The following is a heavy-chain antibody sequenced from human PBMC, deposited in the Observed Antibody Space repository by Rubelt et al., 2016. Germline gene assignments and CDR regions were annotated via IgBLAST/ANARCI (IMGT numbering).Heavy chain of an antibody. J-gene: IGHJ3*01. CDR2: INPNSGGT. D-gene: IGHD2-15*01. Sequence: QVQLVQSGAEVKKPGASVKVSCKASGYTFTSYGISWVRQAPGQGLEWMGWINPNSGGTKTAQRFQGRVTMTRDTATSAAYMGRGGLTSDDTAGYYCARAGSAASDWGPGTMVTVS. CDR3: ARAGSAASD. CDR1: GYTFTSYG. V-gene: IGHV1-2*02.